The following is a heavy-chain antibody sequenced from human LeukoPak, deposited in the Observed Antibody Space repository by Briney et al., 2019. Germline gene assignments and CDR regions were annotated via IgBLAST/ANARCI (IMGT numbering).Heavy chain of an antibody. CDR3: AREVSEGFDF. CDR1: GLTVSSYS. Sequence: PGGSLRLSCVASGLTVSSYSMNWIRQAPGKGLEWVSSFGTRSTSIYHAGSVKGRFAISRDNAKNSLYLQMNSLRAEDTALYYCAREVSEGFDFWGQGTLVTVSS. D-gene: IGHD3-22*01. V-gene: IGHV3-21*01. J-gene: IGHJ4*02. CDR2: FGTRSTSI.